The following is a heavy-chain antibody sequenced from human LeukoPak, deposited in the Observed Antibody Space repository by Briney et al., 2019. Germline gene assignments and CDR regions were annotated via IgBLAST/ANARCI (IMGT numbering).Heavy chain of an antibody. CDR3: AKETQGVVPAAPARY. CDR2: ISGSGGST. J-gene: IGHJ4*02. Sequence: GGSLRLSCAASGFTFSSYAMSWVRQAPGKGQEWVSAISGSGGSTYYADSVKGRFTISRDNSKNTLYLQMNSLRAEDTAVYYCAKETQGVVPAAPARYWDQGTLVTVSS. CDR1: GFTFSSYA. D-gene: IGHD2-2*01. V-gene: IGHV3-23*01.